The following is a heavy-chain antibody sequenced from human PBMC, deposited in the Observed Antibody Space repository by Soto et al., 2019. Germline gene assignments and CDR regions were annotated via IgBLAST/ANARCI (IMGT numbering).Heavy chain of an antibody. V-gene: IGHV4-30-4*01. D-gene: IGHD2-15*01. CDR1: GGSISSGDYY. Sequence: QVQLQESGPGLVKPSQTLSLTCTVSGGSISSGDYYWSWIRQPPGKGLEWIGYIYYSGSTYYNPSRKSRLTLSEHTSKIHFSLTLSSVTGADTSVYYSARVGGLGATTIDYWGQGTLVTVSS. J-gene: IGHJ4*02. CDR3: ARVGGLGATTIDY. CDR2: IYYSGST.